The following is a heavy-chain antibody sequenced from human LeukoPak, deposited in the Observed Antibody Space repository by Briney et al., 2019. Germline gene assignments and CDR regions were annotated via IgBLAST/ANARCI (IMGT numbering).Heavy chain of an antibody. CDR1: GYTFSSYG. V-gene: IGHV3-33*01. D-gene: IGHD6-6*01. CDR2: IWYDGSNK. J-gene: IGHJ5*02. Sequence: GGSLRLSCAASGYTFSSYGMHWVRQAPGKGLEWVAVIWYDGSNKYYADSVKGRFTISRDNSKNTPYLQMNSLRAEDTAVYYCARESSGWFDPWGQGTLVTVSS. CDR3: ARESSGWFDP.